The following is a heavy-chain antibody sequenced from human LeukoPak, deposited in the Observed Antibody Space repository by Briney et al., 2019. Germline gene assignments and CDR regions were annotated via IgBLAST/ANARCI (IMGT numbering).Heavy chain of an antibody. CDR1: GGTFSSHA. CDR2: IIPIFGTA. J-gene: IGHJ3*02. D-gene: IGHD2-2*01. V-gene: IGHV1-69*13. Sequence: GVSVTVSCKASGGTFSSHAISWVRQAPGQGLEWMGGIIPIFGTANYAQKFQGRVTITADESTSTAYMELSSLRSEDTAVYYCARGVVPAAMMHAFDIWGQGTMVTVSS. CDR3: ARGVVPAAMMHAFDI.